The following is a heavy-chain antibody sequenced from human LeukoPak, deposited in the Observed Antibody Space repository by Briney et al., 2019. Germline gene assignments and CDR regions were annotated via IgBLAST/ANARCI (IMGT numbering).Heavy chain of an antibody. Sequence: SESLSLTCTVSGGSISSYYWSWIRQPPGKGLEWIGYIYYSGSTKYNPSLKSRVTISVDTSKNQFSLKLSSVIAADTAVYYCARLDTIFGVAKGFDYWGQGILVTVSS. J-gene: IGHJ4*02. CDR1: GGSISSYY. D-gene: IGHD3-3*01. CDR2: IYYSGST. CDR3: ARLDTIFGVAKGFDY. V-gene: IGHV4-59*01.